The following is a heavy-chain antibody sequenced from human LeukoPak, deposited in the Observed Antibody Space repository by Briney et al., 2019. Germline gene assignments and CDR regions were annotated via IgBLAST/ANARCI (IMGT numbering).Heavy chain of an antibody. D-gene: IGHD6-13*01. J-gene: IGHJ5*02. CDR2: ISGSGGST. V-gene: IGHV3-23*01. CDR3: AKGVAAVPDNWFDP. CDR1: GFTFSDYA. Sequence: GGSLRLSCAASGFTFSDYAMHWVRQAPGKGLEWVSAISGSGGSTYYADSVKGRFTISRDNSKNTLYLQMNSLRAEDTAVYYCAKGVAAVPDNWFDPWGQGTLVTVSS.